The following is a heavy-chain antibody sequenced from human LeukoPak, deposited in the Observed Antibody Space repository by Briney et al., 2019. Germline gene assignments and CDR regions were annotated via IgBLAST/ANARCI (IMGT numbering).Heavy chain of an antibody. CDR3: ARDFGDYFDY. D-gene: IGHD3-10*01. CDR1: GYTFTDYY. CDR2: INPNSGGT. Sequence: ASVKVSCKASGYTFTDYYMQWVRQAPGQGLEWMGWINPNSGGTNYAQKFQGGVTMTRDTSISTAYMELSRLRSDDTAVYYCARDFGDYFDYWGQGTLVTVSS. J-gene: IGHJ4*02. V-gene: IGHV1-2*02.